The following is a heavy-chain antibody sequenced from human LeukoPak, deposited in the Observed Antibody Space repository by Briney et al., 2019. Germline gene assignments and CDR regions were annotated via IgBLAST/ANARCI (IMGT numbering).Heavy chain of an antibody. Sequence: SVEVSCKASGGTFSSYAISWVRQAPGQGLEWMGGIIPIFGTANYAQKFQGRVTITADESTSTAYMELSSLRSEDTAVYYCARGHRGPNPIDSSGYPPDYWGQGTLVTVSS. CDR2: IIPIFGTA. J-gene: IGHJ4*02. CDR1: GGTFSSYA. V-gene: IGHV1-69*13. CDR3: ARGHRGPNPIDSSGYPPDY. D-gene: IGHD3-22*01.